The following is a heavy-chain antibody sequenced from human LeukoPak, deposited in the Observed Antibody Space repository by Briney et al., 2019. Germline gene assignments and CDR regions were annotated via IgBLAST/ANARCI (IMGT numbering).Heavy chain of an antibody. CDR3: VRDRGGAYSGDNLFDP. D-gene: IGHD2-21*01. Sequence: GGSLRLSYAASGFTFSSYEMNWVRQAPGKGLEWLSYIIGSGSTTQYADSVRDRFTISRDNDKNAVYLQMNSLRADDTAIYYCVRDRGGAYSGDNLFDPWGQGALVTVSS. CDR1: GFTFSSYE. CDR2: IIGSGSTT. J-gene: IGHJ5*02. V-gene: IGHV3-48*03.